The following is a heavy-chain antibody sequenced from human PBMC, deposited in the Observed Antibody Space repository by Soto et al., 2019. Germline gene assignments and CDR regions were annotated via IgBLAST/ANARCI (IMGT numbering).Heavy chain of an antibody. CDR2: IYYSGST. V-gene: IGHV4-61*01. CDR3: ASKYDYVDY. J-gene: IGHJ4*02. D-gene: IGHD3-16*01. Sequence: QVQLQESGPGLVKPSETLSLTCTVSGGSVSSGSYYWSWIWQPPGKGLEWIGYIYYSGSTNYNPSLRGRVTISVATSKNQFSLKLSSVTAADTAVYYCASKYDYVDYWGQGTLVTVSS. CDR1: GGSVSSGSYY.